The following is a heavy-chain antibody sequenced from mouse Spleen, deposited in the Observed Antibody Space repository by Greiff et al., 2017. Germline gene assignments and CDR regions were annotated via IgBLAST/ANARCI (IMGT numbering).Heavy chain of an antibody. CDR2: IDPETGGT. CDR3: ARRYGLRFAY. D-gene: IGHD1-2*01. J-gene: IGHJ3*01. CDR1: GYTFTDYE. V-gene: IGHV1-15*01. Sequence: QVQLKESGAELVRPGASVTLSCKASGYTFTDYEMHWVKQTPVHGLEWIGAIDPETGGTAYNQKFKGKAILTADKSSSTAYMELRSLTSEDSAIYYCARRYGLRFAYWGQGTLVTVSA.